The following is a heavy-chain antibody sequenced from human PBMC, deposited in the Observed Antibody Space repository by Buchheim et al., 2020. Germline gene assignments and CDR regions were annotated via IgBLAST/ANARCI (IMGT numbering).Heavy chain of an antibody. Sequence: QVQLVESGGGVVQPGRSLRLSCAASGFTFSSYGMHWVRQAPGKGLEWVAVISYDGSNKYYADSVKGRFTISRDNYKNTLYLQMNSLRAEDTAVYYCAKVGYSSGWPADDYWGQGTL. D-gene: IGHD6-19*01. CDR3: AKVGYSSGWPADDY. V-gene: IGHV3-30*18. CDR1: GFTFSSYG. J-gene: IGHJ4*02. CDR2: ISYDGSNK.